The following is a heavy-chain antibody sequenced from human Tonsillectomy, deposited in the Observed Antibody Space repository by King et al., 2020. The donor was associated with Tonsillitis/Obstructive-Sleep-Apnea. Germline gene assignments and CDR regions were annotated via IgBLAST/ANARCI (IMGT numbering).Heavy chain of an antibody. V-gene: IGHV2-5*02. CDR3: ARGIYESEAFDM. J-gene: IGHJ3*02. D-gene: IGHD3-3*01. Sequence: TLKESGPTLVKPTQTLTLTCTFSGFSLTTGGVGVGGIRQPPGKALEWLALIYWDDDKRHSPSLKSRLTITKDTSKNQVVLKMTNMDPVDTGTYYCARGIYESEAFDMWGQGTMVTVSS. CDR2: IYWDDDK. CDR1: GFSLTTGGVG.